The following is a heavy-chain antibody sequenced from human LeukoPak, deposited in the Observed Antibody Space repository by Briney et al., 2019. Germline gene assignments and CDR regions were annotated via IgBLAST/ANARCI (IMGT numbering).Heavy chain of an antibody. CDR3: ARHDSFIPF. V-gene: IGHV3-23*01. J-gene: IGHJ4*02. CDR1: GFTFSDYA. CDR2: ISVSGRSS. Sequence: GGSLRLSCAASGFTFSDYAMSWVRQAPGKGLEWVSGISVSGRSSYYTDSVKGRCTISRDNSKNTVSLQINNLRTEDTAVYFCARHDSFIPFWGQGTLVTVTS. D-gene: IGHD3-16*02.